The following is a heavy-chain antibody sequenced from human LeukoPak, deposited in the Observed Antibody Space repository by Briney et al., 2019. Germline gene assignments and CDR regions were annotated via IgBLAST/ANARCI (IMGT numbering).Heavy chain of an antibody. V-gene: IGHV3-53*01. J-gene: IGHJ3*02. D-gene: IGHD1-26*01. CDR3: ARGGSYLSAFDI. CDR2: IYSGGST. Sequence: GGSLRLSCAASGFTFSNAWMSWVRQAPGRGLEWVSIIYSGGSTFYADSVKGRFTISRDNSKNTLYLQMNSLRAEDTAVYYCARGGSYLSAFDIWGQGTMVTVSS. CDR1: GFTFSNAW.